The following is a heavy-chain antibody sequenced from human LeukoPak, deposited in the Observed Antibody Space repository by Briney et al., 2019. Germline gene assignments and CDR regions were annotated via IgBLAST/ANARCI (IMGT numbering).Heavy chain of an antibody. D-gene: IGHD3-16*01. CDR3: TKRKVIMKAAGDWYFDL. CDR1: GFPFSSYA. J-gene: IGHJ2*01. CDR2: ITDSGGST. Sequence: GGSLRLSCAPSGFPFSSYAMTGLRQAPGKGLEWVSAITDSGGSTYYADSVKGRFTISRDNSKNTLYLQMNNLRAQDTAVYCWTKRKVIMKAAGDWYFDLWGRGTLVTVSS. V-gene: IGHV3-23*01.